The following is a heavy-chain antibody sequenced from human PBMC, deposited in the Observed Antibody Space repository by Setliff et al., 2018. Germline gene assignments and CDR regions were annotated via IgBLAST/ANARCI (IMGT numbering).Heavy chain of an antibody. CDR3: ARAHTWSLPNDKSGYPGWFDP. J-gene: IGHJ5*02. Sequence: SETLSLTCTVSGGSISSSNWWTWVRQPPGKGLEWIGEIYHSGKAYYNPSLKSRVTMSVDTSKNHVSLKLSSVTAADTAVYYCARAHTWSLPNDKSGYPGWFDPWGQGTLVTVSS. V-gene: IGHV4-4*02. CDR1: GGSISSSNW. CDR2: IYHSGKA. D-gene: IGHD3-22*01.